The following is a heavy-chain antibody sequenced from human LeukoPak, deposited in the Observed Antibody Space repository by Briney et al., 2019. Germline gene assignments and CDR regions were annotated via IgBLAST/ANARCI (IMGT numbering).Heavy chain of an antibody. J-gene: IGHJ4*02. D-gene: IGHD3-10*01. CDR2: ITSHGVT. CDR1: GFTFSTSG. V-gene: IGHV3-48*02. CDR3: ARGYCGSSDCHVARHFEY. Sequence: GGSLRLSCAASGFTFSTSGVGWVRQAPGEGLEWLSYITSHGVTHYLDSVEGRFTISRDNAKSLLYLQMNSLSEEDMAVYYCARGYCGSSDCHVARHFEYWGQGTLVTVSS.